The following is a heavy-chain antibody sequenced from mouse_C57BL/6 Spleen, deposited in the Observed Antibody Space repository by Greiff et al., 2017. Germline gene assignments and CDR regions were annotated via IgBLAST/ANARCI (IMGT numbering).Heavy chain of an antibody. D-gene: IGHD1-1*01. CDR3: GRGGSGYGFAY. CDR1: GFTFSDYG. V-gene: IGHV5-17*01. Sequence: EVQVVESGGGLVKPGGSLKLSCAASGFTFSDYGMHWVRQAPEKGLAWVAYISSGSSTIYYADTVKGRFTISRDTAKNTLFLQMTSLRSEDTAMYYCGRGGSGYGFAYWGQGTLVTVSA. CDR2: ISSGSSTI. J-gene: IGHJ3*01.